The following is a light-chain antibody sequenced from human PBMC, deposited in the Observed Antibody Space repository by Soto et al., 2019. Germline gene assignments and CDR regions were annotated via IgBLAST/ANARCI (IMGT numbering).Light chain of an antibody. Sequence: EIVLTQSPATLSLSPGERATLSCRASQSVSSYLAWYQQKPGQAPRLLIYDASTRATGIPARFSGSGSGTDFTLTISSLEPEDSAVYYCQQYASAPRTFGQGTKVDIK. V-gene: IGKV3-11*01. CDR1: QSVSSY. CDR3: QQYASAPRT. CDR2: DAS. J-gene: IGKJ1*01.